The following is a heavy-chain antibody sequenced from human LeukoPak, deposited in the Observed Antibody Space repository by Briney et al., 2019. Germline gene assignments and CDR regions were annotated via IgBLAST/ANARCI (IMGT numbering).Heavy chain of an antibody. D-gene: IGHD6-13*01. CDR3: ARDLMGIAYRGAFYY. Sequence: PGGSLRLSCAASGFTFSNYGMNWVRQAPGKGLEWVSAISGSGGSTYYADSVKGRFTISRDNSKNTLYLQMNSLRAEDTAVYYCARDLMGIAYRGAFYYWGQGTLVTVSS. V-gene: IGHV3-23*01. CDR1: GFTFSNYG. J-gene: IGHJ4*02. CDR2: ISGSGGST.